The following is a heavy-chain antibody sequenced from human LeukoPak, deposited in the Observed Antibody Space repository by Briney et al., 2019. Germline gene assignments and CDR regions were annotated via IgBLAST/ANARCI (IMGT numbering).Heavy chain of an antibody. Sequence: SETLSLTCAVYGGSFSGYYWSWIRQPPGKGLEWIGEINHSGSTNYNPSLKSRVTISVDTSKNQFSLKLSSVTAADTAVYYCARAMVRGVRYYYYGMDVWGQGTTVTVSS. CDR3: ARAMVRGVRYYYYGMDV. J-gene: IGHJ6*02. CDR2: INHSGST. D-gene: IGHD3-10*01. CDR1: GGSFSGYY. V-gene: IGHV4-34*01.